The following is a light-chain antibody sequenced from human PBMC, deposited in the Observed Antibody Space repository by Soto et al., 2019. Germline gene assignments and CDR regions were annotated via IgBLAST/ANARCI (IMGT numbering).Light chain of an antibody. J-gene: IGKJ1*01. V-gene: IGKV1-5*03. Sequence: DIQMTQSPSTLSASVGDRVTITCQASQSITDWLDWYQQKPGKAPKFLIYKASNLEGGVPSRFSGSGSGTEFTLTISSVQPDDFATYYCQYWDDYSWTFGQGTKVEIK. CDR3: QYWDDYSWT. CDR1: QSITDW. CDR2: KAS.